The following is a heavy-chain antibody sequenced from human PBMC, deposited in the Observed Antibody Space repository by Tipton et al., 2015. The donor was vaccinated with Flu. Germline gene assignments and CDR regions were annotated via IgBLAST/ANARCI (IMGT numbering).Heavy chain of an antibody. J-gene: IGHJ6*03. CDR2: IYYSGST. CDR3: ASTGVDNHYYYYMDV. D-gene: IGHD3-3*01. Sequence: TLSLTCTVSGGSTSSYYWSWIRQPPGKGLEWIGYIYYSGSTNYNPSLKSRVTISVDTSKNQSSLKLSSVTAADTAVYYCASTGVDNHYYYYMDVWGKGTTVTVSS. CDR1: GGSTSSYY. V-gene: IGHV4-59*01.